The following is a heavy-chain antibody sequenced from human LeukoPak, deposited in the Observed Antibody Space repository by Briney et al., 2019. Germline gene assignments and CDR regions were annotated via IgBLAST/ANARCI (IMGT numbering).Heavy chain of an antibody. CDR2: IKQDGSKK. J-gene: IGHJ3*02. CDR1: GFTFSSYW. V-gene: IGHV3-7*01. Sequence: GGSLRLSCAASGFTFSSYWMTWVRQAPGKGLEWVANIKQDGSKKNYVDSVKGRFTISRDNAKNSLYLQMNSPRVEDTAVYYCAREGEDLSSGDEYGAFDIWGQGTMVTVSS. D-gene: IGHD2-15*01. CDR3: AREGEDLSSGDEYGAFDI.